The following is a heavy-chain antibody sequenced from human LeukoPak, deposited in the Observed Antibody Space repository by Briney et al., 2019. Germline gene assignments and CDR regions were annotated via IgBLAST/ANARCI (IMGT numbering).Heavy chain of an antibody. J-gene: IGHJ4*02. CDR3: AKSLTKITRATFDQ. CDR2: VSGGAGST. V-gene: IGHV3-23*01. CDR1: GFTFSNFA. D-gene: IGHD1-14*01. Sequence: PGGSLRLSCAASGFTFSNFAMSWVRQAPGKGLEWVATVSGGAGSTYYADSVRGRSTISRDNYQNTLSLHMTSLRAEDTVIYYCAKSLTKITRATFDQWGQGTLVTVTS.